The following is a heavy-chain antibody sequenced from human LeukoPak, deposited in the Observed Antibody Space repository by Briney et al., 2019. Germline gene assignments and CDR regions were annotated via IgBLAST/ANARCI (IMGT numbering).Heavy chain of an antibody. CDR1: GFTFDDYA. Sequence: PGRSLRLSCAASGFTFDDYAMHWVRQAPGKGLEWVSSISWNSGSIGYADSVKGRFTISRDNAKNSLYLQMNSLRAEDTALYYCAKDLKAAPWGGFDYWGQGTLVTVSS. D-gene: IGHD6-6*01. V-gene: IGHV3-9*01. CDR3: AKDLKAAPWGGFDY. J-gene: IGHJ4*02. CDR2: ISWNSGSI.